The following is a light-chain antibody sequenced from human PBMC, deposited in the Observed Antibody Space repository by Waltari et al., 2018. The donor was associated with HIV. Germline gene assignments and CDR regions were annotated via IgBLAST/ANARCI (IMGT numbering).Light chain of an antibody. CDR1: YDY. CDR2: DNN. V-gene: IGLV1-51*01. CDR3: GTWDPRLSAGV. J-gene: IGLJ3*02. Sequence: QSVLTQPPSVSAAPGQKVTISCSGSYDYVSWYQHVPGAAPKLLIYDNNKRPSGIPDRFSCSNSGTSATLGITGLQTGDEADYYCGTWDPRLSAGVFGGGTKLTVL.